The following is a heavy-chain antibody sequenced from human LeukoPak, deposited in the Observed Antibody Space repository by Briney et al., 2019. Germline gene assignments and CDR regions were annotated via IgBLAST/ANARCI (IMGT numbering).Heavy chain of an antibody. Sequence: PSETLSLTCTVSGGSISSYYWSWIRQPAGKGLEWIGRIYTSGSTNYNPSLKSRVTMSVDTSKNQFSLKLSSVTAADTAVYYCARDRSSSWYAQGRLQVYFDYWGQGTLVTVSS. CDR3: ARDRSSSWYAQGRLQVYFDY. V-gene: IGHV4-4*07. CDR2: IYTSGST. J-gene: IGHJ4*02. CDR1: GGSISSYY. D-gene: IGHD6-13*01.